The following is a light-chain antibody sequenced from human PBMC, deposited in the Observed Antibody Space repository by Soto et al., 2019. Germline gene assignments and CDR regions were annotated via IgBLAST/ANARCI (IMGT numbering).Light chain of an antibody. CDR1: QGISSY. CDR2: AAS. J-gene: IGKJ1*01. CDR3: QQLNNYPRT. Sequence: VILITHSPCLLSASRLYRVTISSRMSQGISSYLAWYQQKPGKAPELLIYAASTLQSGVPSRFSGSGSGTEFTLTISSLQPEDFATYYCQQLNNYPRTFGQGTKVDI. V-gene: IGKV1D-8*03.